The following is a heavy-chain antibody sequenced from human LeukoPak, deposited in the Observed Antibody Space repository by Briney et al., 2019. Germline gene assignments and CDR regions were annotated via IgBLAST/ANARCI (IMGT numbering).Heavy chain of an antibody. J-gene: IGHJ4*02. V-gene: IGHV3-23*01. CDR2: ISGSGDTT. CDR3: AKDRLGAMLYFDY. Sequence: GGSLRLSCAASGLTFSTYGMSWVRQAPGKGLDWASAISGSGDTTYFADSVKGRFTISRDNSKNTLYLQMNSLRAEDTAVYYCAKDRLGAMLYFDYWGQGTLVTVSS. CDR1: GLTFSTYG. D-gene: IGHD1-26*01.